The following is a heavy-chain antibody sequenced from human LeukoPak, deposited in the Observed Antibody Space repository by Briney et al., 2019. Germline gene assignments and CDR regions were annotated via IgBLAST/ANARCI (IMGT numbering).Heavy chain of an antibody. CDR1: GGSFSGYY. J-gene: IGHJ3*02. D-gene: IGHD3-22*01. Sequence: SETLSLTCAVYGGSFSGYYWSWIRQPPGKGLEWIGKISRSGNTNYNPSLKSRVTISVDTSKNQFSLKLSSVTAADAAVYYCARDDDSSGYYFYAFDIWGQGTMVTVSS. CDR3: ARDDDSSGYYFYAFDI. CDR2: ISRSGNT. V-gene: IGHV4-34*01.